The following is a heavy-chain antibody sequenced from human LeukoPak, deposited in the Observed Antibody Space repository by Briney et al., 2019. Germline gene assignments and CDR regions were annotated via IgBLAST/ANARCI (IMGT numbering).Heavy chain of an antibody. Sequence: ASETLSFTCTVSGGTIRCYYWSWIRQPPGQGLEWIGYIYYSGSTNYNPSLKSRVSISVDTSKNQFSLKLSSVTAADTAVYYCARTGSTVTMLYPFDHWGQGTLVTVSS. J-gene: IGHJ4*02. CDR3: ARTGSTVTMLYPFDH. CDR1: GGTIRCYY. D-gene: IGHD4-17*01. CDR2: IYYSGST. V-gene: IGHV4-59*01.